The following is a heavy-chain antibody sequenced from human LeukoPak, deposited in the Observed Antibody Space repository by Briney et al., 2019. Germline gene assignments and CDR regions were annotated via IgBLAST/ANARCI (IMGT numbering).Heavy chain of an antibody. D-gene: IGHD6-6*01. V-gene: IGHV3-30-3*02. J-gene: IGHJ4*02. CDR3: AKKRYSSSRGDPLRY. CDR1: GFTFSSYA. CDR2: ISYDGSNK. Sequence: GGSLRLSCAASGFTFSSYAMHWVRQAPGKGLEWVAVISYDGSNKYYADSVKGRFTISRDNSKNTLYLQMNSLRAEDTAVYYCAKKRYSSSRGDPLRYWGQGTLVTVSS.